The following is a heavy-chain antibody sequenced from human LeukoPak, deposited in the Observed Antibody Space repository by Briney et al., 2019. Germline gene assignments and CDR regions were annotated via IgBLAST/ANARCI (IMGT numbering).Heavy chain of an antibody. CDR3: AKRDSYGYLGRGYHFDY. CDR2: ISGSGGST. D-gene: IGHD5-18*01. Sequence: GGSLRLSCAASGFTFSSYAMSWVRQAPGKGLEWVSAISGSGGSTYYADSVKGRFTISRDNSKNTLYLQMNSLRAEDTAVYYCAKRDSYGYLGRGYHFDYWGQGTLVTVSS. CDR1: GFTFSSYA. V-gene: IGHV3-23*01. J-gene: IGHJ4*02.